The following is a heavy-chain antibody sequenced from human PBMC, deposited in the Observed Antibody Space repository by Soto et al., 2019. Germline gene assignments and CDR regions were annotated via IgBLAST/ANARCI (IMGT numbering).Heavy chain of an antibody. V-gene: IGHV1-24*01. J-gene: IGHJ4*02. CDR3: ATPSEQASGGRSFDY. D-gene: IGHD6-19*01. Sequence: VASVKVSWKVSGYTLTELSMHWVRQAPGKGLEWMGGFDPEDGETIYAQKFQGRVTMTEDTSTDTAYMELSSLRSEDTAVYYCATPSEQASGGRSFDYWGQGTLVTVSS. CDR1: GYTLTELS. CDR2: FDPEDGET.